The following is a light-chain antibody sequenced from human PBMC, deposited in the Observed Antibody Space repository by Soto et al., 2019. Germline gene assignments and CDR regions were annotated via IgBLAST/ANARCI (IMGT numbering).Light chain of an antibody. J-gene: IGKJ1*01. CDR1: QGIGNA. V-gene: IGKV1-17*01. Sequence: DIQMTQSPSSLSASVGDRVTIFCRASQGIGNALGWYQQKPGTAPKVLIYHASNLQSGVPSRFSGSGSGTEFTLTISSLQPDDFATYYCQQYNSYSFGQGTKVDIK. CDR2: HAS. CDR3: QQYNSYS.